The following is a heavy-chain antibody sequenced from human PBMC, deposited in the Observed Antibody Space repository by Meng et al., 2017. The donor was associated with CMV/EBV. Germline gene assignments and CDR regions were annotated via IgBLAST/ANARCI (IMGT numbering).Heavy chain of an antibody. CDR1: GGSTSSRSYY. J-gene: IGHJ4*02. CDR2: VYYSGST. D-gene: IGHD5-24*01. CDR3: ARLGDGYNSGYFDY. Sequence: SETLSLTCTVSGGSTSSRSYYWGWIRQPPGKGLAWIGSVYYSGSTYYHPSLTSRVTISVDTSKNQFSRKLSSVTAADTAVYYCARLGDGYNSGYFDYWGQGTLVTVSS. V-gene: IGHV4-39*01.